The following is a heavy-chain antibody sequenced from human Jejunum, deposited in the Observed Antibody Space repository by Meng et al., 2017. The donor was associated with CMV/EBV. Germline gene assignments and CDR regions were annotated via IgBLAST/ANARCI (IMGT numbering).Heavy chain of an antibody. D-gene: IGHD2-21*01. V-gene: IGHV1-2*02. Sequence: YSCNGYDMHWVQQAPGQGLESMGWVNASRGDTDYGRDFEGRVTMTRDPSISTAYMELSGLRSDDTAVYYCARDGVLCGDTSCRGFYSWGQGTLVTVSS. CDR2: VNASRGDT. CDR1: YSCNGYD. CDR3: ARDGVLCGDTSCRGFYS. J-gene: IGHJ5*02.